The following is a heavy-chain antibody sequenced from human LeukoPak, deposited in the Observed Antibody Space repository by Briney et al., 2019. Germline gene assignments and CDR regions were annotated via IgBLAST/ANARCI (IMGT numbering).Heavy chain of an antibody. CDR2: IYYSGST. Sequence: SETLSLTCTVSGGSMSPYHWSWIRQPPGKGLECIGYIYYSGSTNFNPALKSRVTISVDTSKKQFSLKLTSVTAADTAVYYCARVLSTIAARPFDYWGQGALVTVSS. V-gene: IGHV4-59*01. CDR3: ARVLSTIAARPFDY. CDR1: GGSMSPYH. D-gene: IGHD6-6*01. J-gene: IGHJ4*02.